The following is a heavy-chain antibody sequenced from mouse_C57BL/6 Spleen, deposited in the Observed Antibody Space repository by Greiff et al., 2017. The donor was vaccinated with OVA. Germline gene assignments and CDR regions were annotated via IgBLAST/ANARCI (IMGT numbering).Heavy chain of an antibody. J-gene: IGHJ2*01. D-gene: IGHD4-1*01. Sequence: EVQLQQSGAELVKPGASVKLSCTASGFNIKDYYMHWVKQRTEQGLEWIGRIDPEDGENKYAPKFQGKATITADTSSNTAYLQLSSLTSEDTAVYYCARSVTGTCLFDYWGQGTTLTVSS. CDR2: IDPEDGEN. CDR3: ARSVTGTCLFDY. V-gene: IGHV14-2*01. CDR1: GFNIKDYY.